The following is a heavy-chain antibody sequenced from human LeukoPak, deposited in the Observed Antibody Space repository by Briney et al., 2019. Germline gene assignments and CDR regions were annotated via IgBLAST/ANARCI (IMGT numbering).Heavy chain of an antibody. V-gene: IGHV3-11*04. Sequence: GGSLRLSCAASGFTFSDYYMSWIRQTPGKGLEWVSYISSSGTTMEYAKSVKGRFTISRDNAKNTLYLQMNSLRAEDTAVYYCARVEGGPRNWFDPWGQGTLVTVSS. CDR2: ISSSGTTM. CDR1: GFTFSDYY. D-gene: IGHD3-16*01. CDR3: ARVEGGPRNWFDP. J-gene: IGHJ5*02.